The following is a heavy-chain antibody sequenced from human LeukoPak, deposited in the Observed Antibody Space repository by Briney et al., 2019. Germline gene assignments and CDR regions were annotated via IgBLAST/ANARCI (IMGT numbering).Heavy chain of an antibody. CDR3: ARGLYDSSGYYPEDDY. D-gene: IGHD3-22*01. V-gene: IGHV1-8*01. Sequence: ASVKVSCKASGYTFTSYDINWVRQATGQGLEWMGWMNPNSGNTGYAQKFQGRVTITADKSTSTAYMELGSLRSEDTAVYYCARGLYDSSGYYPEDDYWGQGTLVTVSS. CDR2: MNPNSGNT. CDR1: GYTFTSYD. J-gene: IGHJ4*02.